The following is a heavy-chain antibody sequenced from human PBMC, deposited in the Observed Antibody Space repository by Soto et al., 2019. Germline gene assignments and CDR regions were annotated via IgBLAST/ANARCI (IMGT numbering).Heavy chain of an antibody. CDR3: AIWGLDVDS. J-gene: IGHJ3*01. V-gene: IGHV1-69*14. CDR2: IIPILVTT. Sequence: QVQLVQSGAEVQKPGSSVNVSCKASGDTPSTYSISWVRQAPGQGLEWMGGIIPILVTTNYAKRLKCRIKISADTSTRTTYMELNYVKSENKAVFYCAIWGLDVDSWVKGNMVIVSS. D-gene: IGHD3-16*01. CDR1: GDTPSTYS.